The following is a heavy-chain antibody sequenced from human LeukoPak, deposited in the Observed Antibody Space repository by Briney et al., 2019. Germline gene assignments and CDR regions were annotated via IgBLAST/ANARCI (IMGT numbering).Heavy chain of an antibody. D-gene: IGHD1-26*01. J-gene: IGHJ5*02. CDR2: IYSIGTT. CDR3: ARRLGATDDNWFDP. CDR1: NGSVTGFP. V-gene: IGHV4-4*09. Sequence: SETLSLTCSLSNGSVTGFPWNWIRQRPGEGLEWIGYIYSIGTTNYNPSLKGRATIPIHRSKNQLSLRLSSAAAADTAVYYCARRLGATDDNWFDPWGPGILVTVSS.